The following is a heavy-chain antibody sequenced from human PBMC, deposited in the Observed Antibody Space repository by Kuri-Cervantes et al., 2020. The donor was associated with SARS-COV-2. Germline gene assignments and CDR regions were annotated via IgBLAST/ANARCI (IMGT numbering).Heavy chain of an antibody. J-gene: IGHJ5*02. D-gene: IGHD3-10*01. V-gene: IGHV1-18*04. CDR2: ISAYSGNT. CDR1: GYTFTSYY. CDR3: ARAPRSYYYGSGSLGGP. Sequence: ASVKVSCKASGYTFTSYYMHWVRQAPGQGLEWMGWISAYSGNTNYEQKLQGRVTMTTDTSTSAAYLELRSLRSDDTAVYYCARAPRSYYYGSGSLGGPWGQGTLVTVSS.